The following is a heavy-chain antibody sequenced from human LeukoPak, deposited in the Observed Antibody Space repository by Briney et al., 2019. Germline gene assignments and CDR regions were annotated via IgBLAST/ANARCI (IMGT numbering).Heavy chain of an antibody. J-gene: IGHJ4*02. CDR3: TTDPYYYDSSGYYY. V-gene: IGHV3-15*04. CDR1: GFTFSNAW. CDR2: IESKTDGGTT. D-gene: IGHD3-22*01. Sequence: GRSLRLSCAASGFTFSNAWMSWVRQAPGKGLEWVGRIESKTDGGTTDYAAPVKGRFTISRDDSKNTLYLQMNSLKTEDTAVYYCTTDPYYYDSSGYYYWGQGTLVTVSS.